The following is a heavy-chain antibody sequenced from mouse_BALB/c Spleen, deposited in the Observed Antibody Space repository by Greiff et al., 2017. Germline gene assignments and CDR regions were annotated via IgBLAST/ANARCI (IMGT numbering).Heavy chain of an antibody. CDR1: GYTFTSYW. CDR3: ARSIAEY. J-gene: IGHJ3*01. Sequence: VQLQQSGAELAKPGASVKMSCKASGYTFTSYWMHWVKQRPGQGLEWIGNINPSTGYTEYNQKFKDKATLTADKSSSTAYMQLSSLTSEDSAVYYCARSIAEYWGQGTLVTVSA. V-gene: IGHV1-7*01. D-gene: IGHD2-12*01. CDR2: INPSTGYT.